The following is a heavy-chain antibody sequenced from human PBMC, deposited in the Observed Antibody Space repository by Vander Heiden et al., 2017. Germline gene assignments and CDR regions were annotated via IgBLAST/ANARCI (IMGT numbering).Heavy chain of an antibody. D-gene: IGHD1-7*01. J-gene: IGHJ6*02. Sequence: QVQLVQSGAEGKKPGASVKVSCKASGYTLPGYYMHWVRRAPGQGLEWMGWINPNSGGTNYAPKFQGRVTMTRETSISTAYMELSRVRSDDTAVYYCARERITGTTGAAYYGMDVWGQGTTVTVSS. CDR2: INPNSGGT. CDR3: ARERITGTTGAAYYGMDV. CDR1: GYTLPGYY. V-gene: IGHV1-2*02.